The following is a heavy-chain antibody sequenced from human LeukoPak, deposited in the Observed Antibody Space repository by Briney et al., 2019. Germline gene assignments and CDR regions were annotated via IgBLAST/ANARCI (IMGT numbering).Heavy chain of an antibody. CDR2: IYGSGST. CDR1: GASISSDY. CDR3: ARDWSTGTSSYNWFAS. Sequence: SETLSLTCSVSGASISSDYWSWIRQPAGKGLEWIGRIYGSGSTAYNPSLKSRVTMSVDTSKNQFSLKLSSVTAADTALYYCARDWSTGTSSYNWFASWGQGTLVIVSS. V-gene: IGHV4-4*07. J-gene: IGHJ5*01. D-gene: IGHD1-1*01.